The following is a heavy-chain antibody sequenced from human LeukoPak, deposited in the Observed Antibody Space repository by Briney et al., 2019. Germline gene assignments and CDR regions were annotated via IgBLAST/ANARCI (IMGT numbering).Heavy chain of an antibody. CDR3: ARESIPTARPFDY. CDR2: TYYRSTWYN. J-gene: IGHJ4*02. Sequence: SQTLSLTCAISGDTVSSNSAAWHWIRQSPSRGLEWLGRTYYRSTWYNDYAVSVKSRITIIPDTSENQFSLQLNSVTPEDTAVYYCARESIPTARPFDYWGQGTLVTVSS. D-gene: IGHD2-2*02. CDR1: GDTVSSNSAA. V-gene: IGHV6-1*01.